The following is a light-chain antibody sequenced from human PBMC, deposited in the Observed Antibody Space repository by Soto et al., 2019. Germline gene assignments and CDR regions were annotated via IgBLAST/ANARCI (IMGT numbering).Light chain of an antibody. J-gene: IGLJ1*01. CDR3: SLDAGPNTYV. CDR1: DVGSSGV. Sequence: QSVLTQPASVSGSPGQSITISCSDVGSSGVVSWYQQHPGKVPKLMIYDGTQRHSAVSDRFSGSKSANTASLTISGLQAEDEADYYCSLDAGPNTYVFGNGTKLTVL. V-gene: IGLV2-23*01. CDR2: DGT.